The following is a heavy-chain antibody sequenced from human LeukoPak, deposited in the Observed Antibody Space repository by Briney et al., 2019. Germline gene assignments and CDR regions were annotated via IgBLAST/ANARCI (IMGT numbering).Heavy chain of an antibody. CDR3: VRDRYYSFDY. D-gene: IGHD1-26*01. J-gene: IGHJ4*02. CDR1: GFTFSSYS. Sequence: GGSLRLSCAASGFTFSSYSMNWVRQAPGKGLEWLSYIGGGGTTIHYADSVKGRFTISRDDAKNSLYLQMNSLRDEDTAVYYCVRDRYYSFDYWGQGTVVTVSS. V-gene: IGHV3-48*02. CDR2: IGGGGTTI.